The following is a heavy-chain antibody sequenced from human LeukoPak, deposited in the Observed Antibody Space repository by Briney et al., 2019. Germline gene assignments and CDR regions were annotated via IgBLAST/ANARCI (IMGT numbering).Heavy chain of an antibody. J-gene: IGHJ4*02. V-gene: IGHV3-23*01. D-gene: IGHD3-10*01. CDR2: ISGSGGST. Sequence: GGSLRLSCAASGFTFSSYAVSWVRQAPGKGLEWVSAISGSGGSTYYADSVKGRFTISRDNSKNTLYLQMNSLRAEDTAVYYCAKDSGSGSYYDYWGQGTLVTVSS. CDR3: AKDSGSGSYYDY. CDR1: GFTFSSYA.